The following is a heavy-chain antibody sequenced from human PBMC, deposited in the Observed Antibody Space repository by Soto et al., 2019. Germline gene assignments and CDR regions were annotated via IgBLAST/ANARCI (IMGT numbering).Heavy chain of an antibody. CDR3: ARDRGLGSGWYGWFDP. Sequence: SETLSLTCTVSGGSISSYFWSWIRQPPGKGLEWIGYIYYSESTNYNPPLKSRVTISVDTSKNQFSLKLSSVTAADTAVYYCARDRGLGSGWYGWFDPWGQGTLVTVSS. CDR2: IYYSEST. CDR1: GGSISSYF. D-gene: IGHD6-19*01. V-gene: IGHV4-59*01. J-gene: IGHJ5*02.